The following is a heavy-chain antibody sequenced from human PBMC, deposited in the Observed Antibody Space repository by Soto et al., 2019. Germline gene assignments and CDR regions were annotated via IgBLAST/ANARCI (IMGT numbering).Heavy chain of an antibody. J-gene: IGHJ4*02. CDR2: IYYSGST. D-gene: IGHD2-15*01. Sequence: QVQLQESGPGLVKPSQTLSLTCTVSGGSISSGDYYWSWIRQPPGKGLEWIGYIYYSGSTYYNPSLQSRVTISVDTSKNLFSLKLSSVTAADTAVYYCARALGCCSGGSCDSLGVDYWGQGTLVTVSS. V-gene: IGHV4-30-4*01. CDR1: GGSISSGDYY. CDR3: ARALGCCSGGSCDSLGVDY.